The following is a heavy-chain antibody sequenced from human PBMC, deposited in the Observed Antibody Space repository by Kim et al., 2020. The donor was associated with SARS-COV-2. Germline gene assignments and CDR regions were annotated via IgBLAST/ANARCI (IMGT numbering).Heavy chain of an antibody. Sequence: GGSLRLSCAASGFTFSDYYMSWIRQAPGKGLEWVSYISSSGSTEYYADSVKGRFTISRDNAKNSLYLQMNSLRAEDTAMYYCARDQRLTGTHYEYYYYAMDVWGQGTTVTVSS. J-gene: IGHJ6*02. V-gene: IGHV3-11*01. CDR2: ISSSGSTE. CDR1: GFTFSDYY. CDR3: ARDQRLTGTHYEYYYYAMDV. D-gene: IGHD1-20*01.